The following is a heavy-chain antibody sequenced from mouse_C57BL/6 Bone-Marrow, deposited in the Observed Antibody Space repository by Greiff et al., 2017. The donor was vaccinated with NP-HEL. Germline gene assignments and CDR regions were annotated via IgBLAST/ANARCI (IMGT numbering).Heavy chain of an antibody. CDR2: ISNGGGST. V-gene: IGHV5-12*01. Sequence: DVMLVESGGGLVQPGGSLKLSCAASGFTFSDYYMYWVRQTPEKRLEWVAYISNGGGSTYYPDTVKGRFTISSDNAKNTLYLQMSRLKSEDTAMYYCARHYYGSSLRFAYWGQGTLVTVSA. CDR3: ARHYYGSSLRFAY. D-gene: IGHD1-1*01. CDR1: GFTFSDYY. J-gene: IGHJ3*01.